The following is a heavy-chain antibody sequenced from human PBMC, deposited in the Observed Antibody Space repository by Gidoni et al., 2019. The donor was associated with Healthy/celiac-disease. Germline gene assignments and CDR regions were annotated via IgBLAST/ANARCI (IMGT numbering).Heavy chain of an antibody. CDR2: ISGSGGST. CDR3: AKDLWSGYYNVDY. CDR1: GFTFSSYA. D-gene: IGHD3-3*01. J-gene: IGHJ4*02. V-gene: IGHV3-23*01. Sequence: EVQLLESGGGLVQPGGSLRLSCAASGFTFSSYAMSWVRQAPGKGLEWVSAISGSGGSTYYADSVKGRFTISRDNSKNTLYLKMNSMRAEDTAVYYCAKDLWSGYYNVDYWGQGTLVTVSS.